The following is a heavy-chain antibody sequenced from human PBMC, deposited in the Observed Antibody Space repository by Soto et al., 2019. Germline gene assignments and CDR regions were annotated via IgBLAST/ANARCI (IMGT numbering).Heavy chain of an antibody. Sequence: HPGGSLRLSCAASGFTFSSYAMSWVRQAPGKGLEWVSAISGSGGSTYYADSVKGRFTISRDNSKNTLYLQMNSLRAEDTAVYYCAKDRRYCSGGSCPAPFQHWGQGTLVTVSS. CDR1: GFTFSSYA. CDR2: ISGSGGST. CDR3: AKDRRYCSGGSCPAPFQH. D-gene: IGHD2-15*01. J-gene: IGHJ1*01. V-gene: IGHV3-23*01.